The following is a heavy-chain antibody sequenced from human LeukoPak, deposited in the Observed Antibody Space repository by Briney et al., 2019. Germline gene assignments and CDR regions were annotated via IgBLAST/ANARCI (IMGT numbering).Heavy chain of an antibody. CDR1: GGSITSGDYY. D-gene: IGHD1-1*01. J-gene: IGHJ5*02. V-gene: IGHV4-30-4*01. CDR2: IYYSGGS. Sequence: SQTLSLTCTVSGGSITSGDYYWSWIRQSPGKGLEWIGYIYYSGGSYYNPSLRSRVTISIDRSKNQLSLKLSSVTAAGTAVYYCARTKDTTVIMFDNWGQGTLVTVSS. CDR3: ARTKDTTVIMFDN.